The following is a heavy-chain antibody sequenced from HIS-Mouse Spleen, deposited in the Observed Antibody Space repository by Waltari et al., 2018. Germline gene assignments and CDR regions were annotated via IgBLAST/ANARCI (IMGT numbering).Heavy chain of an antibody. CDR3: ARASRDLLLPRYFDL. Sequence: QVQLQESGPGLVKPSETLSLTCTVSGGSISSYYWSWIRQPPGKGLEWIGYYSGSTNDNPPLKSRVTISVDTSKNQFSLKLGSVTAADTAVYYCARASRDLLLPRYFDLWGRGTLVTVSS. CDR2: YYSGST. CDR1: GGSISSYY. J-gene: IGHJ2*01. V-gene: IGHV4-59*01.